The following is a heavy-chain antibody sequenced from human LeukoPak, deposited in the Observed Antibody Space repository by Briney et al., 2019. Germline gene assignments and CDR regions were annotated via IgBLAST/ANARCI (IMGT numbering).Heavy chain of an antibody. V-gene: IGHV5-51*01. CDR3: ARLWDGYYGSGSYYNNWFDP. CDR1: GYSFTSYW. J-gene: IGHJ5*02. Sequence: GESLKISCKGSGYSFTSYWIGWVRQMPGKGLGWMGIISSGDPDTRYSPSFQGQVTISADKSISTAYLQWSSLKASDTAMYYCARLWDGYYGSGSYYNNWFDPWGQGTLVTVSS. D-gene: IGHD3-10*01. CDR2: ISSGDPDT.